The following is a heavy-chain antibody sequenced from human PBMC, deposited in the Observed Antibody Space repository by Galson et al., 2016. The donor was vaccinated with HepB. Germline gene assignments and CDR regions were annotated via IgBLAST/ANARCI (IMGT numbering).Heavy chain of an antibody. CDR2: IYYSGTT. D-gene: IGHD4-23*01. V-gene: IGHV4-59*01. J-gene: IGHJ3*02. CDR1: GGSISPFF. CDR3: ARSYGGYAFDI. Sequence: SETLSLTCTVSGGSISPFFWSWIRQPPGKGLEWIAYIYYSGTTNYNPSLNSRVTISLDTPKSQFSLKVTSVTAADTAVYYCARSYGGYAFDIWGQGTMVTVSS.